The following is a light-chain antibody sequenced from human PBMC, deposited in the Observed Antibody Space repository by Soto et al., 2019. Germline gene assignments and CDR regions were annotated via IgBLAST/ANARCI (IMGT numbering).Light chain of an antibody. V-gene: IGKV3-20*01. CDR3: LQDINYPWT. CDR1: QSVGSNY. CDR2: GAS. J-gene: IGKJ1*01. Sequence: EIVLTQFPGTLSLSPGARATLSCLASQSVGSNYLAWYQQRPGQPPNLLIFGASHRAPDIPDRFSGSGSGTDFTLAISSLQPEDSATYYCLQDINYPWTFGQGTKVDIK.